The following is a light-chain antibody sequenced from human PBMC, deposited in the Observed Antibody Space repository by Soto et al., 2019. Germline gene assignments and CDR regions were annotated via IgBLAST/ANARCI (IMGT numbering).Light chain of an antibody. CDR3: QQSFSILWT. Sequence: DIQMTQSPSSLSASVGDRVTITCLTSQTISDYLNWYQQKPGKAPRLLIYAASRLQSGVPSRFSGSASGTDFILTITNLQPEDFATYYCQQSFSILWTFGQGTKVDI. V-gene: IGKV1-39*01. J-gene: IGKJ1*01. CDR2: AAS. CDR1: QTISDY.